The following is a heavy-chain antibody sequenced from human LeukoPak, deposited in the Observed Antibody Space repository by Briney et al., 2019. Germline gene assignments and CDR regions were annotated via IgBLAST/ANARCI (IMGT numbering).Heavy chain of an antibody. J-gene: IGHJ5*02. CDR1: GYMFSSYG. V-gene: IGHV1-18*01. D-gene: IGHD6-13*01. CDR3: ARDSSSTGRGFNP. CDR2: ISANNGNA. Sequence: ASVKVSCKASGYMFSSYGISWVRQAPGQGLEWMGWISANNGNANYAQKLQGRVTMTRDTSTSTAYMELSSLRSEDTAVYYCARDSSSTGRGFNPWGQGTLVTVSS.